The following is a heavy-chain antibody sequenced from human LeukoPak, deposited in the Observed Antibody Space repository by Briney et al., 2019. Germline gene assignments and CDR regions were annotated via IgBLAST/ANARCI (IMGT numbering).Heavy chain of an antibody. D-gene: IGHD3-16*01. CDR2: ISSSGST. CDR3: ARVGRGDHTWGSYYCDH. J-gene: IGHJ4*02. Sequence: SETLSLTCTVSGDSFSSYQWSWLRQPPGKGLEWIGYISSSGSTSYNPSLETRLTISVDTSKNQFSLKLSSVTAADTAVYYCARVGRGDHTWGSYYCDHWGQGTLVSVSS. CDR1: GDSFSSYQ. V-gene: IGHV4-59*01.